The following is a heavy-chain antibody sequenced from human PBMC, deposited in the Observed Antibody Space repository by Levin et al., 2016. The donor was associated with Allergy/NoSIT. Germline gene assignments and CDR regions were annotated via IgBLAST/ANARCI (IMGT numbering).Heavy chain of an antibody. CDR3: ARQIGTGIVGAPTDY. CDR1: GGSISSSSYY. D-gene: IGHD1-26*01. Sequence: SETLSLTCTVSGGSISSSSYYWGWIRQPPGKGLEWIGSIYYSGSTYYNPSLKSRVTISVDTSKNQFSLKLSSVTAADTAVYYCARQIGTGIVGAPTDYWGQGTLVTVSS. V-gene: IGHV4-39*01. CDR2: IYYSGST. J-gene: IGHJ4*02.